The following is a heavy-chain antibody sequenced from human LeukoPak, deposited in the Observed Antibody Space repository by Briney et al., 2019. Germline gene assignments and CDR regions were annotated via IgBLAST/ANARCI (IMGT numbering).Heavy chain of an antibody. V-gene: IGHV4-59*01. J-gene: IGHJ4*02. CDR1: GGSISSYY. CDR2: IYYSGST. Sequence: SETLSLTCTVSGGSISSYYWSWIRQPPGKGLEWIGYIYYSGSTNYNPSLESRVTISVDTSKNQFSLKLSSVTAADTAVYYCAREPLDYWGQGTLVTVSS. CDR3: AREPLDY.